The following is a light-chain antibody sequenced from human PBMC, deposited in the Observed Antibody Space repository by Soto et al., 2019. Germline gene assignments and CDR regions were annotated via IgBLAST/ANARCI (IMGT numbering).Light chain of an antibody. J-gene: IGKJ3*01. V-gene: IGKV1-9*01. CDR2: AAS. Sequence: IQLTQSPSSLSASVGDRVTITCRASQGISSYLAWYHQKPGKAPKLLIYAASTLQSGVPSRFSGSGSGTDFTLTISSLQPEDFATYYCQQLNSYPRVTFGPGTKVDIK. CDR1: QGISSY. CDR3: QQLNSYPRVT.